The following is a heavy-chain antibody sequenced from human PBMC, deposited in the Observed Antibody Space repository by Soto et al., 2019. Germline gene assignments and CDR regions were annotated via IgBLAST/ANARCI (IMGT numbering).Heavy chain of an antibody. CDR1: GFSFSTYD. CDR3: SRLFGTTSDGLDV. V-gene: IGHV3-13*01. J-gene: IGHJ6*02. Sequence: EVQLVESGGGLVQPGGSLRLSCAGSGFSFSTYDMHWVRQATGKGLEWVSSIGTAGDTYYEDSLRGRFTISRENAKTSFYLERKNLRVGDTAVYYCSRLFGTTSDGLDVWARGTTVTVSS. CDR2: IGTAGDT. D-gene: IGHD3-10*02.